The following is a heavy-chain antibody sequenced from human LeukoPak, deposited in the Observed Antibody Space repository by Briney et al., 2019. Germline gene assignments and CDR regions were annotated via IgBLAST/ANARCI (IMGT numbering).Heavy chain of an antibody. CDR2: IYYGGST. CDR1: GGSISNYY. V-gene: IGHV4-59*01. Sequence: PSETLSLTCTVSGGSISNYYWGWIRQPPAKGPEWIGYIYYGGSTNNNPSLKSRVTISVDTSKNQFSLKLNSVTAADTAVYYCVRAPPYNWNYLKYYYYMDVWGKGTTVTVSS. J-gene: IGHJ6*03. CDR3: VRAPPYNWNYLKYYYYMDV. D-gene: IGHD1-7*01.